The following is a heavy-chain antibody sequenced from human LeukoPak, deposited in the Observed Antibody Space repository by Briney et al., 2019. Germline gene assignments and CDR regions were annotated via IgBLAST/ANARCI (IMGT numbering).Heavy chain of an antibody. CDR2: IYFSGST. V-gene: IGHV4-39*01. CDR1: GVSISTNALC. Sequence: PSDTLSLTCTVSGVSISTNALCWGWIRQPPGKGLEWIASIYFSGSTYYNPSMKSRATISVDMPRNQFSLRLSSVTAEDTAMYYCVKSTSSSWYPRFDSWGQGTLVPVSS. CDR3: VKSTSSSWYPRFDS. J-gene: IGHJ5*01. D-gene: IGHD6-13*01.